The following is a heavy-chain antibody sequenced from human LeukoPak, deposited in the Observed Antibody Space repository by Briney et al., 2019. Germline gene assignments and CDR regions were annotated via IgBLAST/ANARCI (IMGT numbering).Heavy chain of an antibody. Sequence: SETLSLTCAVYGGSFSGYYWSWIRQPPGRGLEWIGEINHSGSTNYNPSLKSRVTISVDTSKNQFSLKLSSVTAADTAVYYCARHIHYDSSGYYYFRFDPWGQGTLVTVSS. V-gene: IGHV4-34*01. CDR3: ARHIHYDSSGYYYFRFDP. CDR1: GGSFSGYY. J-gene: IGHJ5*02. CDR2: INHSGST. D-gene: IGHD3-22*01.